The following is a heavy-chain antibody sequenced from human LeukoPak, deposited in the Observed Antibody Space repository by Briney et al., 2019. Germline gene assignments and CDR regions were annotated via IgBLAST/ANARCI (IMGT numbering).Heavy chain of an antibody. D-gene: IGHD3-9*01. CDR3: ARENDILTGSYYFDY. V-gene: IGHV3-74*01. CDR1: GFSFSTQR. CDR2: INIDERIT. J-gene: IGHJ4*02. Sequence: GGSLRLSCAASGFSFSTQRMHWVRQAPGKGLVWVSYINIDERITGYADSVKGRFTISRDNAKNSLCLQMNSLRAEDTAVYYCARENDILTGSYYFDYWGQGTLVTVSS.